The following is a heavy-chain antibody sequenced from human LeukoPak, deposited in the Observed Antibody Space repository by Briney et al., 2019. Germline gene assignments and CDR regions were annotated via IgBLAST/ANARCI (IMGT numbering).Heavy chain of an antibody. V-gene: IGHV1-69*04. CDR3: ARGSLITYYYYMDV. Sequence: SVKVSCKASGGTFSSYAISWVRQAPGQGLEWMGRIIPILGIANYAQKFQGRVTITADKSTSTAYMELSSLRSEDTAVYYCARGSLITYYYYMDVWGKGTTVTVSS. CDR1: GGTFSSYA. CDR2: IIPILGIA. J-gene: IGHJ6*03. D-gene: IGHD5-24*01.